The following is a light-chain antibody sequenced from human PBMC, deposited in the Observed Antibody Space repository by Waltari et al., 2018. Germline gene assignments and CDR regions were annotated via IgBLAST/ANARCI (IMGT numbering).Light chain of an antibody. CDR1: QCVSRT. CDR3: QHYVRLPAT. V-gene: IGKV3-20*01. Sequence: IVLTQSPGTLSLYPGERATLSCRARQCVSRTLALYQQKPGQAPNLLIYGASIRATGIPDRFTGSGSGTDFSLTISSLEPEDFAVYFCQHYVRLPATFGQGTKVEI. J-gene: IGKJ1*01. CDR2: GAS.